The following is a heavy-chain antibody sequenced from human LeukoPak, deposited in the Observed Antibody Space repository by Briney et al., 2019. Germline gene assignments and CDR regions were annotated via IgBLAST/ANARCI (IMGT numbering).Heavy chain of an antibody. V-gene: IGHV3-7*01. CDR3: AREGVVVPAAMIIGPRYYYYYYGMDV. D-gene: IGHD2-2*01. CDR2: IKQDGSEK. CDR1: GFTFSSYW. J-gene: IGHJ6*02. Sequence: GGSLRLSCAASGFTFSSYWMSWVRQAPGKGLEWVANIKQDGSEKYYVDSVKGRFTISRDNAKNSLYLQMNSLRAEDTAVYYCAREGVVVPAAMIIGPRYYYYYYGMDVWGQGTTVTVSS.